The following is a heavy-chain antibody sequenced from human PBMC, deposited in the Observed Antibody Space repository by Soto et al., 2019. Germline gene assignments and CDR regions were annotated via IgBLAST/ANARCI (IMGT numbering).Heavy chain of an antibody. CDR1: GFTFSSYA. D-gene: IGHD6-19*01. CDR2: ISYDGSNK. Sequence: QVQLVESGGGVVQPGRSLRLSCAASGFTFSSYAMHWVRKAPGKGLEWVALISYDGSNKYYADSVKGRFTISRDNSKNTVYMEMNSLRTEDTAVYYCARVEAVAVTWWYFDLWGRGTLVTVSS. J-gene: IGHJ2*01. CDR3: ARVEAVAVTWWYFDL. V-gene: IGHV3-30*03.